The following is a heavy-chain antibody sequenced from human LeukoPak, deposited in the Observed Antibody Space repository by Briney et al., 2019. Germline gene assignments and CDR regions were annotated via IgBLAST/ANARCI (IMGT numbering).Heavy chain of an antibody. CDR1: RFTFSSYA. V-gene: IGHV3-23*01. Sequence: GGSLRLSCAASRFTFSSYAMSWVRQAPGKGLEWVSAISGSGGSTYYADSVKGRFTISRDNSKNTLYLQMNSLRAEDKAVYYCARASGWYYYYYMDVWGKGTTVTVSS. D-gene: IGHD6-19*01. J-gene: IGHJ6*03. CDR2: ISGSGGST. CDR3: ARASGWYYYYYMDV.